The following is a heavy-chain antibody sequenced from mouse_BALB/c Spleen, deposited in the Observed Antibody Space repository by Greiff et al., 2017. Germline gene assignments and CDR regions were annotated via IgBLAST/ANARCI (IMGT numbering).Heavy chain of an antibody. CDR1: GFSLTSYG. CDR3: ARGQLLRFYAMDY. V-gene: IGHV2-9*02. J-gene: IGHJ4*01. CDR2: IWAGGST. Sequence: QVQLKESGPGLVAPSQSLSITCTVSGFSLTSYGVHWVRQPPGKGLEWLGVIWAGGSTNYNSALMSRLSISKDNSKSQVFLKMNSLQTDDTAMYYCARGQLLRFYAMDYWGQGTSVTVSS. D-gene: IGHD1-1*01.